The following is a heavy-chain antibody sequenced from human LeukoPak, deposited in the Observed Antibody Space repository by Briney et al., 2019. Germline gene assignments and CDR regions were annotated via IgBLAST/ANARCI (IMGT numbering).Heavy chain of an antibody. CDR3: TTSSGSRDAFDI. J-gene: IGHJ3*02. CDR2: IKSKTDGGTT. Sequence: GGSLRLSCAASGFTFSTFAMIWVRQPPGKGLEWVGRIKSKTDGGTTDYAAPVKGRFTISRDDSKNTLYLQMNSLKTEDTAVYYCTTSSGSRDAFDIWGQGTMVTVSS. CDR1: GFTFSTFA. D-gene: IGHD1-26*01. V-gene: IGHV3-15*01.